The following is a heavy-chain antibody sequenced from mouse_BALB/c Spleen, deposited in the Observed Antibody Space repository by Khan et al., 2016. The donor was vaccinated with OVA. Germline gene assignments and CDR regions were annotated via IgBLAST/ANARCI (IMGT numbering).Heavy chain of an antibody. CDR1: GYTFTKFG. Sequence: QIQLVQSGPELKKPGETVKISCKASGYTFTKFGMNWVKQAPGKGLKWMGWINTYTGEPTYADDFKGRFAFSMETSASTAYLQINNLKDEDTATYVGARPRYVSYTMAYGGQGTSVTVSS. V-gene: IGHV9-3-1*01. CDR3: ARPRYVSYTMAY. D-gene: IGHD1-1*01. CDR2: INTYTGEP. J-gene: IGHJ4*01.